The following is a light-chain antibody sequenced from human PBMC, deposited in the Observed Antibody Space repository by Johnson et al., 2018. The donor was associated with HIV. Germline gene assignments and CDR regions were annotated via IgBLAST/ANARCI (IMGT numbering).Light chain of an antibody. CDR2: DNN. J-gene: IGLJ1*01. Sequence: QSMLTQPPSVSAAPGQKVTISCSGSSSNIGNNYVSWYQQLPGTAPKLLIYDNNKRPSGIPDRFSGSKSGTSATLGIAGLQTGDEADYYCGTWDNSLSTGAVFGPATKGTAL. CDR3: GTWDNSLSTGAV. CDR1: SSNIGNNY. V-gene: IGLV1-51*01.